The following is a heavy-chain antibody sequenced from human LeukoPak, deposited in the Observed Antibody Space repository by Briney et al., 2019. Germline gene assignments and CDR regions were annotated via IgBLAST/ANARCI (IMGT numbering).Heavy chain of an antibody. CDR2: INPNSGGT. Sequence: ASVKVSCKASGGTFSSYAISWVRQAPGQGLEWMGWINPNSGGTNYAQKFQGWVTMTRDTSISTAYMELSRLRSDDTAVYYCARAGSGSYSFDYWGQGTLVTVSS. V-gene: IGHV1-2*04. CDR3: ARAGSGSYSFDY. J-gene: IGHJ4*02. D-gene: IGHD3-10*01. CDR1: GGTFSSYA.